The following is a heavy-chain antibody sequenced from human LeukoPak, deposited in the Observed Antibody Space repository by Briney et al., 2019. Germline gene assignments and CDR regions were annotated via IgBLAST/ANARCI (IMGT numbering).Heavy chain of an antibody. J-gene: IGHJ4*02. CDR2: IYSGGST. V-gene: IGHV3-53*01. Sequence: GGSLRLSCAASGFTVSSNYMSWVRQAPGKGLEWVSVIYSGGSTYYADSVKGRFTISRDNSKNTLYLQMNSLRAEDTAVYYCARDPDTKYCSGGSCYGYWGQGTLVTVSS. CDR1: GFTVSSNY. D-gene: IGHD2-15*01. CDR3: ARDPDTKYCSGGSCYGY.